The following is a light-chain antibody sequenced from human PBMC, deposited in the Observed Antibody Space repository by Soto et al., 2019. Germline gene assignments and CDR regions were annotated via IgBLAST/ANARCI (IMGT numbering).Light chain of an antibody. V-gene: IGLV1-51*01. CDR1: SFKIENNY. J-gene: IGLJ1*01. CDR3: GTWDGSLNIFV. CDR2: DND. Sequence: QSVLTQPPSVSAAPGQKVTISCSGSSFKIENNYVSWYQRLPGTAPKLLIYDNDERPSGIPDRFSGSKSGTSATLGITGLQTGDEADYYCGTWDGSLNIFVFGPGTKVTVL.